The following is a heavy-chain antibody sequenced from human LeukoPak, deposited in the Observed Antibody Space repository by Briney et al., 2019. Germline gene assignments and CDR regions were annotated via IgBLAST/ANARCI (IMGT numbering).Heavy chain of an antibody. J-gene: IGHJ1*01. D-gene: IGHD6-6*01. Sequence: ASVKVSCKVSGYTHTELSMHWVRQAPGKGLEWMGGFDPEDGETIYAQKFQGRVTMTEDTSTDTAYMELSSLRSEDTAVYYCATDQRGYSSSSEYFQHWGQGTLVTVSS. CDR3: ATDQRGYSSSSEYFQH. CDR1: GYTHTELS. V-gene: IGHV1-24*01. CDR2: FDPEDGET.